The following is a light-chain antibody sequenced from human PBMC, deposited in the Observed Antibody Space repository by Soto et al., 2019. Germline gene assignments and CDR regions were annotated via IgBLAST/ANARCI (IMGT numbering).Light chain of an antibody. Sequence: DILMTQSPSTVSASVGARVTLTCRASQPINPWLAWHQQTPGEAPRVLIYKTTDLENELPSRFRGRGSGTEFTLTVTNLQPDDLAKYDCQHYYARETYGPGTQVEV. J-gene: IGKJ1*01. CDR1: QPINPW. CDR3: QHYYARET. CDR2: KTT. V-gene: IGKV1-5*03.